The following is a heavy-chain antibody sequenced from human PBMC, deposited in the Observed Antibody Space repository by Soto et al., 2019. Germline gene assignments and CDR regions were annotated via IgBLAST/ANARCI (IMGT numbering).Heavy chain of an antibody. D-gene: IGHD6-6*01. CDR2: INPAGSET. V-gene: IGHV5-51*01. CDR1: GYSYTSYW. CDR3: VRRAEGRPGDGYYYVALDV. J-gene: IGHJ6*02. Sequence: PGESLKISCKGSGYSYTSYWIGWVRQRPGRGLEWMGIINPAGSETNYSPSFQGQVTISADRSTSTAFLQWSTLKASDTAMYYCVRRAEGRPGDGYYYVALDVWGQGTTVTVPS.